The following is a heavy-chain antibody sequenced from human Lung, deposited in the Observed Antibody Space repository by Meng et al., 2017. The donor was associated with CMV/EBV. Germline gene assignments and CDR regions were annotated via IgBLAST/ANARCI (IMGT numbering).Heavy chain of an antibody. CDR3: AREGIAVAGTGFDY. J-gene: IGHJ4*02. D-gene: IGHD6-19*01. CDR1: GFTFSSYE. CDR2: ISSSGSTI. V-gene: IGHV3-48*03. Sequence: GGSLRLSXAPSGFTFSSYEMNWVRQAPGKGLEWVSYISSSGSTIYYADSVKGRFTISRDNAKNSLYLQMNSLRAEDTAVYYCAREGIAVAGTGFDYWGQGTLVTVSS.